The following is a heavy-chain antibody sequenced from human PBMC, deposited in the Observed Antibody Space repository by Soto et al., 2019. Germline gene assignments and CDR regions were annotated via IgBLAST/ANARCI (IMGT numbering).Heavy chain of an antibody. Sequence: SQTLSLTCAISGVSVSSNSAAWNWIRQSPSRGLEWLGRTYCWSKWFTGYAVSVQGRIRINADTSKNQFSLQLNSVTPEDTAVYYCASQRQWLDYWGQGTPVTVSS. CDR2: TYCWSKWFT. D-gene: IGHD6-19*01. J-gene: IGHJ4*02. CDR1: GVSVSSNSAA. CDR3: ASQRQWLDY. V-gene: IGHV6-1*01.